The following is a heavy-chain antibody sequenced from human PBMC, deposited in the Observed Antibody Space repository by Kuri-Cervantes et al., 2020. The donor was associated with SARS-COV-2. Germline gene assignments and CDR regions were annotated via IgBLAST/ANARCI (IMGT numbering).Heavy chain of an antibody. CDR3: ARVYSGSYYNWFDP. D-gene: IGHD1-26*01. CDR2: MSCDGKKR. J-gene: IGHJ5*02. Sequence: GGSLRLSCAASGFNFSRTDMHWVRQAPGKGLEWVAVMSCDGKKRESLGSGKGRFTVSRDNSQNTLYLQMNSLRAEDTAVYYCARVYSGSYYNWFDPWGQGTLVTVSS. V-gene: IGHV3-33*08. CDR1: GFNFSRTD.